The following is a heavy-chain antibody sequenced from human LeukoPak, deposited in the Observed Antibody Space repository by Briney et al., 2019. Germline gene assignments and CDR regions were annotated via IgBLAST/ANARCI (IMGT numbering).Heavy chain of an antibody. J-gene: IGHJ5*02. V-gene: IGHV3-11*01. CDR3: ATDGAGFDT. CDR1: GFTFNDYY. CDR2: INIGGTNT. Sequence: PGGSLRLSCAASGFTFNDYYMSWTRQAPGKGREWLSYINIGGTNTHNADFVKGRFTISRDNAKKSLYLEMNNLRAEDTAVYYCATDGAGFDTWGQGVLVTVSS.